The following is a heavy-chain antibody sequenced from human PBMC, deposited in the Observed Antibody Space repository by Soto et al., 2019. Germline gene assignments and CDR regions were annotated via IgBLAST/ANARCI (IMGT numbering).Heavy chain of an antibody. CDR2: IYYSGST. V-gene: IGHV4-31*03. D-gene: IGHD4-17*01. Sequence: QVQLQESGPGLVKPSQTLSLTCTVSGGSISTGGYYWTWIRQHPGKGLEWIGYIYYSGSTYYTPSLKSRVTISVDTSKNQFSLKLSSVTAAGTAVYYFARGLSVTLFDNWGQLTLVTVSS. CDR3: ARGLSVTLFDN. CDR1: GGSISTGGYY. J-gene: IGHJ4*02.